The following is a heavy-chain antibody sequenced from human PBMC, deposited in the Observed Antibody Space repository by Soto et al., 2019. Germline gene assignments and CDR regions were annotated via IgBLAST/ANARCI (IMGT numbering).Heavy chain of an antibody. CDR2: ISSNGGST. CDR1: GFTFSSYA. D-gene: IGHD1-26*01. Sequence: EVQLVESGEGLVQPGGSLRLSCAASGFTFSSYAMHWVRQAPGKGLECVSTISSNGGSTYYVDSVKGRFTISRDNSKNTLYLQMGSLRAEDMAVYYCARGGGSAALADFYYWGQGALVTVSS. CDR3: ARGGGSAALADFYY. J-gene: IGHJ4*02. V-gene: IGHV3-64*02.